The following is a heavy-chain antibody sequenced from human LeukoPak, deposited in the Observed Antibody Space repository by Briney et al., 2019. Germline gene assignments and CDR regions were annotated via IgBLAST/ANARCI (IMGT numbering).Heavy chain of an antibody. D-gene: IGHD6-19*01. Sequence: GGSLRLSCAASGFTFSSYSMNWVRQAPGKGLEWVSSISSSSSYIYYADSVKGRFTISRDNAKNSLYLQMNSLRAEDTALYYCARGFSGGPFDCWGQGTLVTVSS. CDR2: ISSSSSYI. V-gene: IGHV3-21*04. CDR3: ARGFSGGPFDC. CDR1: GFTFSSYS. J-gene: IGHJ4*02.